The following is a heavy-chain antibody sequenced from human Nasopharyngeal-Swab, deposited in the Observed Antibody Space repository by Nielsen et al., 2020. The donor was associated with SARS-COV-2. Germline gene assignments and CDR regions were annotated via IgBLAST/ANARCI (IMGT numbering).Heavy chain of an antibody. CDR2: IHHSGST. CDR1: GGSIRLDNW. CDR3: ARDFPQSLSGYISDAFDI. D-gene: IGHD3-9*01. Sequence: SQTLSLTCTGSGGSIRLDNWWTWVRQSPGKGLEWIGEIHHSGSTKSNPSLKSRVAISVDKSNNQFSLKLSSVTVADTAVYYCARDFPQSLSGYISDAFDIWGPGTVVTVSS. V-gene: IGHV4-4*02. J-gene: IGHJ3*02.